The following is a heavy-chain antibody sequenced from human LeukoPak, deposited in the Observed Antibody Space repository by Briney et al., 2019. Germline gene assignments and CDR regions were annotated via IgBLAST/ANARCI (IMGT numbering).Heavy chain of an antibody. J-gene: IGHJ4*02. Sequence: GGSLRLSCGASGFSFSNYGFHWVRQAPGKGLDWVSAISYDGKNIHYADSVKGRFTISRDNSRNTVYLQMNSLRVEDTAVYYCAKTYSRESGYDFFFHYWGQGTRVTVSS. CDR2: ISYDGKNI. V-gene: IGHV3-33*06. CDR3: AKTYSRESGYDFFFHY. CDR1: GFSFSNYG. D-gene: IGHD5-12*01.